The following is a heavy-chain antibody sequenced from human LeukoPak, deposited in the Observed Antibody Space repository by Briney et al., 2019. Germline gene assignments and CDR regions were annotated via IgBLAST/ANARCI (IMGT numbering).Heavy chain of an antibody. CDR1: GYTFTSYY. CDR3: ASGPLNTAMAIDY. V-gene: IGHV1-46*01. Sequence: GASVKVSCKASGYTFTSYYMHWVRQAPGQGLEWMGIINPSGGSTSYAQKFQGRVTMTRDTSTSTVYMELSSLRSDATAVYYCASGPLNTAMAIDYWGQGTLVTVSS. J-gene: IGHJ4*02. CDR2: INPSGGST. D-gene: IGHD5-18*01.